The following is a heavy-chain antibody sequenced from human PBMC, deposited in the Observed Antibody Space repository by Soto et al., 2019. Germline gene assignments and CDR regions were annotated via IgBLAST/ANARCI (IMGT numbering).Heavy chain of an antibody. CDR1: GGTISTNG. J-gene: IGHJ4*02. Sequence: QVQLMQSGAEVKKPGSSVKVSCKASGGTISTNGISWVRQAPGQGLEWMGEIMPIFAAPNNAQKFQGRLTITADTSTTTVYMELSSLTSEDTAVYFCATGARYCSGGSCYPDDWGQGTLVIVSS. D-gene: IGHD2-15*01. CDR3: ATGARYCSGGSCYPDD. V-gene: IGHV1-69*06. CDR2: IMPIFAAP.